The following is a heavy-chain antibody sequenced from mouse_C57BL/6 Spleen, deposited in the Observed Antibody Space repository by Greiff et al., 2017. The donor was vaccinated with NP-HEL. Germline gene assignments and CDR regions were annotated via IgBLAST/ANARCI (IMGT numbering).Heavy chain of an antibody. J-gene: IGHJ4*01. D-gene: IGHD2-3*01. Sequence: QVQLQQPGAELVKPGASVKMSCKASGYTFTSYWITWVKQRPGRGLEWIGDIYPGSGSTNYNEKFKSKATLTVDTSSITAYMQLSSLTSEDSAVYYCARVINDGYYVYAMDYWGQGTSVTVSS. CDR3: ARVINDGYYVYAMDY. CDR1: GYTFTSYW. V-gene: IGHV1-55*01. CDR2: IYPGSGST.